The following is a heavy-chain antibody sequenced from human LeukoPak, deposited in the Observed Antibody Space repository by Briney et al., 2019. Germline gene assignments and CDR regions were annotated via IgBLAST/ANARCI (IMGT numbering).Heavy chain of an antibody. CDR2: INLNSGDT. Sequence: ASVKVSCKAPGFTFTGYYIHWVRQAPGQGLDWMGWINLNSGDTDYAQKFQGRVTMTRDTSISTAYMELNSLSSDDTAVYYCARDRVTVATPYFDSWGQGTLVIVSS. D-gene: IGHD4-23*01. V-gene: IGHV1-2*02. CDR1: GFTFTGYY. CDR3: ARDRVTVATPYFDS. J-gene: IGHJ4*02.